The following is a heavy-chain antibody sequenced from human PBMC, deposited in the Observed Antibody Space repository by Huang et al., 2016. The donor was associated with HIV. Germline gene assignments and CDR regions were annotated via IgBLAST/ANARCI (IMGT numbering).Heavy chain of an antibody. J-gene: IGHJ5*02. CDR2: VYDSGTH. V-gene: IGHV4-59*02. D-gene: IGHD6-19*01. CDR3: VRDQGRLAVGGIDNWFDP. Sequence: QVRLQESGPGLVKPSETLSLSCTVSGDSVSSHYWGWIRHPPGKGLEWIGTVYDSGTHQYNPRLKSRITISVDTSKNGFSMNITSVSAADTAMYFCVRDQGRLAVGGIDNWFDPWGQGALVTVSS. CDR1: GDSVSSHY.